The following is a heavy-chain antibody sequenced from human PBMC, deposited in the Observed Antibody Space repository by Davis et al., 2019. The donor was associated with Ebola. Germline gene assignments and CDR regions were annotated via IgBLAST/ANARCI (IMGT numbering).Heavy chain of an antibody. CDR2: IWYDGSNK. V-gene: IGHV3-33*01. Sequence: GESLKISCAASGFNLSSYGMHWVRQAPGKGLEWVAVIWYDGSNKYYADSVKGRFTISRDNSKNTLYLQMNSLKTEDTAVYYCTREGSSYTKFDYWGQGTLVTVSS. J-gene: IGHJ4*02. CDR1: GFNLSSYG. CDR3: TREGSSYTKFDY. D-gene: IGHD3-3*01.